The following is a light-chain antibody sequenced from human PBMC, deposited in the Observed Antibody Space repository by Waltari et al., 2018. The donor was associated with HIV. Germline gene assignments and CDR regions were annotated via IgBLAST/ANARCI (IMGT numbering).Light chain of an antibody. CDR3: NSYTTSSTLHVV. CDR1: SRDVGGYNY. CDR2: DVS. V-gene: IGLV2-14*03. J-gene: IGLJ2*01. Sequence: QSALTQPASVSGSPGQSITISCTGTSRDVGGYNYVSWYQHHPGKAPKLMIYDVSNRPSRVSNRFSASNPCNTASLTISGLQAEDDADYYCNSYTTSSTLHVVFGGGTKLTVL.